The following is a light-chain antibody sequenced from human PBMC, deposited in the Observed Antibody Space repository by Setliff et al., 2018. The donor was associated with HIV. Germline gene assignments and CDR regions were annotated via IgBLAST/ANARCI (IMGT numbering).Light chain of an antibody. CDR3: SSYSSSRPRV. Sequence: SALPQPASVSGSLGQSITISCTGTSSDVGGHNSVSWYQQHPGKAPKLMISEVSNRPSGVSNRFSGSKSGNTASLTIAGLQPEDEADYYCSSYSSSRPRVFGTGTKVTVL. CDR2: EVS. CDR1: SSDVGGHNS. J-gene: IGLJ1*01. V-gene: IGLV2-14*01.